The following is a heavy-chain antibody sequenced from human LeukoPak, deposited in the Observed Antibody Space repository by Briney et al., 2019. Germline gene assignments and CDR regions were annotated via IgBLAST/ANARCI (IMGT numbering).Heavy chain of an antibody. J-gene: IGHJ5*02. D-gene: IGHD4-17*01. Sequence: PGGSLRLSCAASGFTFSSYGVHWVRQAPGKGLEWVAVIWYDGSNKYYADSVKGRFTISRDNSKNTLYLQMNSLRAEDTAVYYCARGVNTVTFNWFDPWGQGTLVTVSS. CDR3: ARGVNTVTFNWFDP. V-gene: IGHV3-33*01. CDR2: IWYDGSNK. CDR1: GFTFSSYG.